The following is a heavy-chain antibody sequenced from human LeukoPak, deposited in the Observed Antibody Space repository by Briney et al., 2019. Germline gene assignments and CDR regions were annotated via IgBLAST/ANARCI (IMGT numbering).Heavy chain of an antibody. CDR3: AKPVHSSGWFYYFDY. D-gene: IGHD6-19*01. CDR1: GFTFSSYA. Sequence: PGGSLRLSCAASGFTFSSYAMSWVRQAPGKGLEWVSAISGSGGSTYYADSVKGRFTISRDNSKNTLYLQMNSLRAEDTAVYYCAKPVHSSGWFYYFDYRGQGTLVTVSS. CDR2: ISGSGGST. V-gene: IGHV3-23*01. J-gene: IGHJ4*02.